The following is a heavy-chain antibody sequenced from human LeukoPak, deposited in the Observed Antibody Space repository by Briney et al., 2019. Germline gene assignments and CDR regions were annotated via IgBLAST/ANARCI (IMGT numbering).Heavy chain of an antibody. J-gene: IGHJ5*02. CDR3: ARRLTQYDCFDP. CDR2: TYYRSTWYN. Sequence: QTLSLTCAISGDSISSNSVTWNWIRQSPSRGLEWLGRTYYRSTWYNDYAVSVRGRITVNPDTSKNQFSLHLNSVTPEDTAVYYCARRLTQYDCFDPWGQGILVTVSS. D-gene: IGHD2-2*01. CDR1: GDSISSNSVT. V-gene: IGHV6-1*01.